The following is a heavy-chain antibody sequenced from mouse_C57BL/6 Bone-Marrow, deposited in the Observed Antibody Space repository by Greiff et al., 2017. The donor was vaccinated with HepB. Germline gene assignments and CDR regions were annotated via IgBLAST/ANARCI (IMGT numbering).Heavy chain of an antibody. V-gene: IGHV5-16*01. CDR1: GFTFSDYY. CDR3: ARAIYYDYDDGGNYYAMDY. CDR2: INYDGSST. Sequence: EVKVVESEGGLVQPGSSMKLSCTASGFTFSDYYKAWVRQVPEKGLEWVANINYDGSSTYYLDSLKSRFIISRDNAKNILYLQMSSLKSEDTATYYCARAIYYDYDDGGNYYAMDYWGQGTSVTVSS. D-gene: IGHD2-4*01. J-gene: IGHJ4*01.